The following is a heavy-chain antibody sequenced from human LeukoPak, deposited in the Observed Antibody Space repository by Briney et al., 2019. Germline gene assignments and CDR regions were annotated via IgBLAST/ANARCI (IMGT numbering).Heavy chain of an antibody. V-gene: IGHV3-66*01. J-gene: IGHJ6*02. CDR1: GFTVSSNY. Sequence: PGGSLRLSCAASGFTVSSNYMNWVRQAPGKGLEWVSVIYSGGSTYYADSVKGRFTISRDNSKNTLYLQMNSLRAEDTAVYYCARDRGVWSGYLTYCYGMDVWGQGTTVTVTS. D-gene: IGHD3-3*01. CDR3: ARDRGVWSGYLTYCYGMDV. CDR2: IYSGGST.